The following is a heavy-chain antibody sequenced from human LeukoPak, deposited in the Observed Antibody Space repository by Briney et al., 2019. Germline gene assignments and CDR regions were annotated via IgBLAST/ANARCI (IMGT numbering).Heavy chain of an antibody. V-gene: IGHV1-8*01. D-gene: IGHD6-19*01. CDR2: RNPNSGNT. J-gene: IGHJ5*02. Sequence: ASVKVSCKASVYTFTTYDINWVRQATGQGLERMRWRNPNSGNTAYAQKFQGRVNMTRNTSISTAYMELSSLRSEDTAVYYCARGRGSGHKENWFDPWGQGTLVTVSS. CDR3: ARGRGSGHKENWFDP. CDR1: VYTFTTYD.